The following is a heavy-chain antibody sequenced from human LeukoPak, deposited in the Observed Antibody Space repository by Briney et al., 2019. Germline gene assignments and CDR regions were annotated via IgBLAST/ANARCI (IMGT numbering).Heavy chain of an antibody. CDR1: GFTFSSYW. CDR3: ASVKVKGAGYSTGWFDP. CDR2: INSDGSST. Sequence: PGGSLRLSCAASGFTFSSYWMHWVRQAPGKGLVWVSRINSDGSSTSYADSVKGRFTISRDNAKNSLYLQMNSLRAEDTAVYYCASVKVKGAGYSTGWFDPWGQGTLVTVSS. J-gene: IGHJ5*02. V-gene: IGHV3-74*01. D-gene: IGHD3-9*01.